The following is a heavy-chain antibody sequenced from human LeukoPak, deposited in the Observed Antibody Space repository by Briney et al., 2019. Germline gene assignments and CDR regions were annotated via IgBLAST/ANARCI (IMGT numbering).Heavy chain of an antibody. Sequence: GGSLRLSCAASGFTFSSYAMHWVRQAPGKGLDWVAVLSYDGSNKYYADSVKGRFTISRDNSKNTLYLQMNSLRADDSAVYYCARDKRHLVVVTSPDSYFDYWGQGTLISVSS. D-gene: IGHD2-21*02. V-gene: IGHV3-30-3*01. CDR2: LSYDGSNK. CDR3: ARDKRHLVVVTSPDSYFDY. J-gene: IGHJ4*02. CDR1: GFTFSSYA.